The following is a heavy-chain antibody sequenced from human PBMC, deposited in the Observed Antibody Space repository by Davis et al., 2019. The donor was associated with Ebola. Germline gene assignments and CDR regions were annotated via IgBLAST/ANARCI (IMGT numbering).Heavy chain of an antibody. D-gene: IGHD3-22*01. CDR2: IIPVPGVP. V-gene: IGHV1-69*10. CDR3: ARDRYSDGSGYFFEQSH. J-gene: IGHJ4*02. CDR1: GGIFSSHA. Sequence: SVKVSCKASGGIFSSHAISWGRQAPRQGLDWMGGIIPVPGVPKYAQDFQGRVTITADESTSTAYMELSSLRSEDTAMYYCARDRYSDGSGYFFEQSHWGQGTLVTVSS.